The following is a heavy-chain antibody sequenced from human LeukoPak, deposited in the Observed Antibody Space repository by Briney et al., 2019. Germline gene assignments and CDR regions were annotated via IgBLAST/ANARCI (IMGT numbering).Heavy chain of an antibody. D-gene: IGHD4-11*01. Sequence: GGSLRLSCAASGFTFSSYAMSWVRQAPGKGLEWVSAISGSGGSTYYADSVKGRFTISRDSSKNTLYLQMNSLRAEDTAVYYCAKDEDYMVSYNWFDPWGQGTLVTVSS. CDR1: GFTFSSYA. J-gene: IGHJ5*02. CDR3: AKDEDYMVSYNWFDP. V-gene: IGHV3-23*01. CDR2: ISGSGGST.